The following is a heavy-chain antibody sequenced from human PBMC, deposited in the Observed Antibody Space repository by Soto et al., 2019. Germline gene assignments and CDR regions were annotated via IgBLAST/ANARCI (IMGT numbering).Heavy chain of an antibody. V-gene: IGHV3-21*04. D-gene: IGHD4-17*01. CDR1: GFTFRSFT. CDR2: ISSNSAYI. CDR3: AKENKCRAYGWFDP. J-gene: IGHJ5*02. Sequence: PGGSLRLSCAASGFTFRSFTMNWVRQAPGKGLEWVSTISSNSAYIYYTDALRGRFTISRDNAKNSLHLQMNSLRAGDTAVYYCAKENKCRAYGWFDPWGQGTLVTVSS.